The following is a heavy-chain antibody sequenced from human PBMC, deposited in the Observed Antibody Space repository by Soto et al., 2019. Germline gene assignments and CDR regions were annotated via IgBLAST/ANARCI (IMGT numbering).Heavy chain of an antibody. CDR2: ISYDGSKK. CDR1: GFSFSNNG. V-gene: IGHV3-30*18. CDR3: SKDRVESGLGEIDY. J-gene: IGHJ4*02. Sequence: QAPLVESGGGVVQPGRSLRLSCAASGFSFSNNGMHWVRQAPGKGLEWVAIISYDGSKKYYADSVKGRFTISRENSKNTRYLQMNSLRVEDTAVYYCSKDRVESGLGEIDYWGQGTLVTVSS. D-gene: IGHD3-16*01.